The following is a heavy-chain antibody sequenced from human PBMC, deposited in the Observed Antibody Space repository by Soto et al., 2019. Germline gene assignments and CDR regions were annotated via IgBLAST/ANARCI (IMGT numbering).Heavy chain of an antibody. CDR2: IYYSGST. CDR3: ATIGGYCSGGSCLAYYYYGMDV. V-gene: IGHV4-31*03. D-gene: IGHD2-15*01. J-gene: IGHJ6*02. CDR1: GGSISSGGYY. Sequence: SETLSLTCTVSGGSISSGGYYWSWIRQHPGKGLEWIGYIYYSGSTYYNPSLKSRVTISVDTSKNQFSLMLSSVTAADTAVYYRATIGGYCSGGSCLAYYYYGMDVWGQGTTVTVSS.